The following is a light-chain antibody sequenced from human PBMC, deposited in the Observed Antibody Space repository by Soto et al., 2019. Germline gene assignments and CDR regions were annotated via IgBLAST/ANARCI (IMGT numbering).Light chain of an antibody. V-gene: IGLV1-40*01. CDR3: QSYDSSLSGWM. Sequence: QSVLTQPPSVSGAPGQRVTISCTGSSSNIGAGFDVHWYQQLPGTAPKLLIYGNTNRPSGVPDRFSVSKSGTSASLAITGLQAEDEADYYCQSYDSSLSGWMFGGGTQLTVL. CDR2: GNT. CDR1: SSNIGAGFD. J-gene: IGLJ3*02.